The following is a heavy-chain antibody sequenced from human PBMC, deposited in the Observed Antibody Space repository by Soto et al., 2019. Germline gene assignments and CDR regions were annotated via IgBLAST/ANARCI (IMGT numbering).Heavy chain of an antibody. CDR2: IWNDGSQK. J-gene: IGHJ4*02. CDR1: GFTFSSSG. CDR3: ARDNDGDYFDH. Sequence: QVHLVGSGGGVVQPGRSLRLSCAASGFTFSSSGMHWVRQAPGKGLEWVAVIWNDGSQKYDADSVKGRFTLSRDNSKNTLHLQMNSLRAEDTAVYYCARDNDGDYFDHWGQGILVTVSS. D-gene: IGHD1-1*01. V-gene: IGHV3-33*01.